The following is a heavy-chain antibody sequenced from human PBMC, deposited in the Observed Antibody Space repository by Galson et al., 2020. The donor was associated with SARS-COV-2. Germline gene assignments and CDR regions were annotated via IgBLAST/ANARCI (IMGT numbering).Heavy chain of an antibody. CDR2: ISYDGSNK. J-gene: IGHJ4*02. CDR3: ASELVSLPHY. Sequence: LSLTCAASGFTFSSYAMHWVRQAPGKGLEWVAVISYDGSNKYYADSVKGRFTISRDNSKNTLYLQMNSLRAEDTAVYYCASELVSLPHYWGQGTLVTVSS. CDR1: GFTFSSYA. D-gene: IGHD2-8*02. V-gene: IGHV3-30-3*01.